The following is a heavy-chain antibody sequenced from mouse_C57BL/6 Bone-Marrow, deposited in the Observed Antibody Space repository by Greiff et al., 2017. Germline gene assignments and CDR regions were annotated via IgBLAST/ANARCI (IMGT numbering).Heavy chain of an antibody. V-gene: IGHV1-81*01. D-gene: IGHD4-1*01. CDR3: ARYGTGTSGYYFDY. J-gene: IGHJ2*01. CDR2: IYPRSGNT. CDR1: GYTFTSYG. Sequence: QVQLQQSGAELARPGASVKLSCKASGYTFTSYGISWVKQRTGQGLEWIGEIYPRSGNTYYNEKFKGKATLTADKSSSTAYMELRSLTSEDSAVYFCARYGTGTSGYYFDYWGQGTTLTVSS.